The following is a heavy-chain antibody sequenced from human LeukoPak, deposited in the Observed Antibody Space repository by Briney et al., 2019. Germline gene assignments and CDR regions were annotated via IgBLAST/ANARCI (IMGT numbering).Heavy chain of an antibody. CDR2: VSAYNGNT. Sequence: ASVKVSCKASGYTFTSYGISWVRQAPGQGLEWMGWVSAYNGNTNYAQKLQGRVTMTTDTSTSTAYMELRSLRSEDTAVYYCASGFYYDSSGYYIPLSFDYWGQGTLVTVSS. CDR1: GYTFTSYG. CDR3: ASGFYYDSSGYYIPLSFDY. V-gene: IGHV1-18*01. J-gene: IGHJ4*02. D-gene: IGHD3-22*01.